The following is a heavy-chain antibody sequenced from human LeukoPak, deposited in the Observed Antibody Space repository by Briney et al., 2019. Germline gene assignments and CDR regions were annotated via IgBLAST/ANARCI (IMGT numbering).Heavy chain of an antibody. V-gene: IGHV4-4*07. CDR1: GGSISSYY. D-gene: IGHD3-9*01. J-gene: IGHJ4*02. CDR3: ARDVGYYDILTRYYDY. CDR2: IYTSGST. Sequence: SETLSLTCTVSGGSISSYYWSWIRQPAGKGLEWIGRIYTSGSTNYNPSLKSRATMSVDTSKNQFSLKLSSVTAADTAVYYCARDVGYYDILTRYYDYWGQGTLVTVSS.